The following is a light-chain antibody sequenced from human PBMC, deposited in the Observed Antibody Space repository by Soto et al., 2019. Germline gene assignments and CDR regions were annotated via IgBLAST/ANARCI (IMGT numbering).Light chain of an antibody. V-gene: IGKV3-15*01. CDR1: QSVSSK. CDR3: QQYNDWFSIT. CDR2: DTS. J-gene: IGKJ5*01. Sequence: EIVRTQSPATLSVSPVEIAALSCSASQSVSSKLAGYRQRPGQAPRLVIYDTSTRATGVPARFSGSGSGTEFTLTISSLQSEDFGVYYCQQYNDWFSITFGQGTRLEI.